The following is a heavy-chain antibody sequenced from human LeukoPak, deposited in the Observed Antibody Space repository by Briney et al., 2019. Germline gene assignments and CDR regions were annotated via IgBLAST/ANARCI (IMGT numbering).Heavy chain of an antibody. Sequence: GGSLRLSCAASGFTFNNAWMSWVRQAPGKGLEWVGRIKSKTNDETTDYAAPVIGRFTISRDDSKNTLYLQMNSLKTEDTAVYYCTAGTGYSDHDYWGQGTLVTVSS. CDR1: GFTFNNAW. CDR2: IKSKTNDETT. V-gene: IGHV3-15*01. CDR3: TAGTGYSDHDY. J-gene: IGHJ4*02. D-gene: IGHD5-12*01.